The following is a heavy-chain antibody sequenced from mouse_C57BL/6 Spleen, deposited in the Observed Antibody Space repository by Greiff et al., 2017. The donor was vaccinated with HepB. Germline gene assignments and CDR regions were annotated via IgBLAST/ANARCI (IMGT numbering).Heavy chain of an antibody. V-gene: IGHV1-26*01. CDR3: ARRGYYGRYYAMDY. D-gene: IGHD1-2*01. Sequence: VQLQQSGPELVKPGASVKIPCKASGYTFTDYYMNWVKQSHGKSLEWIGDINPNNGGTSYNQKFKGKATLTVDKSSSTAYMELRSLTSEDSAVYYCARRGYYGRYYAMDYWGQGTSVTVSS. CDR2: INPNNGGT. J-gene: IGHJ4*01. CDR1: GYTFTDYY.